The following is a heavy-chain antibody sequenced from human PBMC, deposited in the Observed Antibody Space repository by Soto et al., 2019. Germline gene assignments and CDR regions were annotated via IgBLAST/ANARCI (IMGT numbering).Heavy chain of an antibody. CDR1: GGSISSGGYY. J-gene: IGHJ4*02. Sequence: PSETLSLTCTVSGGSISSGGYYWNWIRQHPGKGLEWIGYTYYSGNTYYNPSLNSRVTISADTSKSQFSLKLSSVTAADTAVYYCARLSSSGWPIEYWGQGTLVTAPQ. V-gene: IGHV4-31*03. CDR3: ARLSSSGWPIEY. CDR2: TYYSGNT. D-gene: IGHD6-19*01.